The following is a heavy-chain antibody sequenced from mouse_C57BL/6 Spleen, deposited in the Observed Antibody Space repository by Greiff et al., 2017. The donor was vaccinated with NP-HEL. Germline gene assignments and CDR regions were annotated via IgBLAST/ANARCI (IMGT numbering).Heavy chain of an antibody. J-gene: IGHJ1*03. CDR2: INPNNGGT. CDR3: ARDDGYSLYFDV. Sequence: EVQLQQSGPELVKPGASVKIPCKASGYTFTDYNMDWVKQSHGKSLEWIGDINPNNGGTIYNQKFKGKATLTVDKSSSTAYMELRSLTSEDTAVYYCARDDGYSLYFDVWGTGTTVTVSS. D-gene: IGHD2-3*01. V-gene: IGHV1-18*01. CDR1: GYTFTDYN.